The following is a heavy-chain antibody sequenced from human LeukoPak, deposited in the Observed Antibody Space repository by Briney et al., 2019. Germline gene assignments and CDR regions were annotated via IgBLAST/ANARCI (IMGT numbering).Heavy chain of an antibody. CDR3: ARVVGRSVPIAAAGQIDY. CDR2: IYHSGST. J-gene: IGHJ4*02. CDR1: GYSISSGYY. V-gene: IGHV4-38-2*02. Sequence: PSETLSLTCTVSGYSISSGYYWGWIRQPPGKGLEWIGSIYHSGSTYYNPSLKSRVTISVDTSKNQFSLKLSSVTAADTAVYYCARVVGRSVPIAAAGQIDYWGQGTLVTVSS. D-gene: IGHD6-13*01.